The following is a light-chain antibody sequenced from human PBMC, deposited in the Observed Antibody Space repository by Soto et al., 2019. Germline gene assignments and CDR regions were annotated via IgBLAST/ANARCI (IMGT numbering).Light chain of an antibody. CDR3: QTWGTGIRV. J-gene: IGLJ2*01. CDR1: SGHSSYA. Sequence: QPVLTQSPSASASLGASVKLTCTLSSGHSSYAIAWHQQQPEKGPRYLMKLNSDGSHSKGDGIPDRFSGSGSGAERYLTISSLQSEDEADYSCQTWGTGIRVFGGGTKLTVL. CDR2: LNSDGSH. V-gene: IGLV4-69*01.